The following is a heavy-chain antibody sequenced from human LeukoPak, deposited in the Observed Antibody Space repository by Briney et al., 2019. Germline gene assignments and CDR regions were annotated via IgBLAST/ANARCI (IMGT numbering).Heavy chain of an antibody. V-gene: IGHV1-2*02. CDR2: INPNSGGT. CDR3: ARAGDSSGWYMNWFDP. D-gene: IGHD6-19*01. J-gene: IGHJ5*02. CDR1: GGTFSSYA. Sequence: ASVKVSCKASGGTFSSYAISWVRQAPGQGLEWMGWINPNSGGTNYAQKFQGRVTMTRDTSISTAYMELSRLRSDDTAVYYCARAGDSSGWYMNWFDPWGQGTLVTVSS.